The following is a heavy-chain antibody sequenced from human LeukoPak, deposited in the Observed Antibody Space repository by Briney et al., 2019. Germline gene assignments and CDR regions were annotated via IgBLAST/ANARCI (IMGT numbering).Heavy chain of an antibody. Sequence: SETLSLTCAVYGGSFSGYYWSWIRQPPGKGLEWIGSIYNSGSTYYNPSLKSRVTISVDTSKNQFSLKLSSVTAADTAVYYCANQLGSFDYWGQGTLVTVSS. CDR1: GGSFSGYY. J-gene: IGHJ4*02. CDR3: ANQLGSFDY. CDR2: IYNSGST. D-gene: IGHD7-27*01. V-gene: IGHV4-34*01.